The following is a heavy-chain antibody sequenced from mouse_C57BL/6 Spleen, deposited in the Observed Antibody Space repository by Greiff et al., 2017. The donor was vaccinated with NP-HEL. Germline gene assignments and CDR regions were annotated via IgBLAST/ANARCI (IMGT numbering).Heavy chain of an antibody. CDR3: ATGTWYFDV. J-gene: IGHJ1*03. D-gene: IGHD3-1*01. CDR2: INPSNGGT. V-gene: IGHV1-53*01. CDR1: GYTFTSYW. Sequence: QVQLKESGTELVQPGASVKLSCTASGYTFTSYWMHWVQQRPGQGLEWIGNINPSNGGTNYNEKFKSKATLPVDKSSSTAYMQLSSLTSEDSAVYYCATGTWYFDVWGTGTTVTVSS.